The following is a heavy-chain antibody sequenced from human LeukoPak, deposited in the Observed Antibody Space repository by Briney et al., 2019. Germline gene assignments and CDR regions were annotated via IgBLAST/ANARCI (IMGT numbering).Heavy chain of an antibody. Sequence: GGSLRLSCAASGFTFSSYAMHWVRQAPGKGLEWVAVISYDGSNKYYADSVKGRFTISRDNSKNTLYLQMNSLRAEDTAVYYCARGAEYYYDSSGYFPFDYWGQGTLVTVSS. CDR3: ARGAEYYYDSSGYFPFDY. D-gene: IGHD3-22*01. J-gene: IGHJ4*02. CDR1: GFTFSSYA. CDR2: ISYDGSNK. V-gene: IGHV3-30-3*01.